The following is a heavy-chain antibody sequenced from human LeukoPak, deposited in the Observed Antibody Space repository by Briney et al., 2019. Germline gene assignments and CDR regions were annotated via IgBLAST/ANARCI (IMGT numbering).Heavy chain of an antibody. D-gene: IGHD2-15*01. V-gene: IGHV3-33*01. CDR1: GFTFSSYG. CDR3: ARDRTRDCSGGSCYRHYFDY. J-gene: IGHJ4*02. CDR2: IWYGGSNK. Sequence: SGGSLRLSCAVSGFTFSSYGMHWVRQAPGKGLEWVAVIWYGGSNKYYADSVRSRFTISRDNSKNTLYLLMNSLRAEDSAVYYCARDRTRDCSGGSCYRHYFDYWGQGTLVSVSS.